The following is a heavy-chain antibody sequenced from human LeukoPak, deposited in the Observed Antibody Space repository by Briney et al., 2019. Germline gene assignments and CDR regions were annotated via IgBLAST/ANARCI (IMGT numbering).Heavy chain of an antibody. V-gene: IGHV3-23*01. D-gene: IGHD6-13*01. Sequence: GGSLRLSCAASGFTFSIYAMSWVRQAPGKGLEWVSVISGSGGDTYYADSVKGRFTISRDNSKKTLYLQMNSLRAEDTAVYYCAKPQRGSSWYGDFDLWGRGTLVTVSS. CDR1: GFTFSIYA. J-gene: IGHJ2*01. CDR2: ISGSGGDT. CDR3: AKPQRGSSWYGDFDL.